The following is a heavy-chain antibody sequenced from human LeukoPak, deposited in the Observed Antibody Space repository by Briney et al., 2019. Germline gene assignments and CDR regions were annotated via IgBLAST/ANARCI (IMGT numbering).Heavy chain of an antibody. Sequence: GGSLRLSCAASGFTFDDYAIHWVRPAPGKGLEWVSGISWNSGSIGYADSVKGRFTISRDNAKNSLYLQMNSLRAEDTALYYCAKDGYSNYPMDVWGQGTTVTVSS. D-gene: IGHD4-4*01. V-gene: IGHV3-9*01. CDR2: ISWNSGSI. CDR1: GFTFDDYA. J-gene: IGHJ6*02. CDR3: AKDGYSNYPMDV.